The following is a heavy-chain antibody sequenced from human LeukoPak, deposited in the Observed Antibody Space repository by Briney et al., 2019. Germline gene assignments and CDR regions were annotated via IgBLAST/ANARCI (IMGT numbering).Heavy chain of an antibody. D-gene: IGHD3-22*01. J-gene: IGHJ4*02. CDR3: ARDQVDYDIPDHFDY. V-gene: IGHV4-30-2*01. Sequence: SETLSLTCKVSGDSISSSTCNWSWIRQPPGKGLEWIGYVSQSGNSYFTPSLKSRATISVDRSKNHFSLTLISVTAADTAVYYCARDQVDYDIPDHFDYWGKGTLVAVSS. CDR2: VSQSGNS. CDR1: GDSISSSTCN.